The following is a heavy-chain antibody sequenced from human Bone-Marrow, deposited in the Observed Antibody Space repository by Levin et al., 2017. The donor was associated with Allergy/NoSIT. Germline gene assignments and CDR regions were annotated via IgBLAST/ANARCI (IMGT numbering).Heavy chain of an antibody. CDR1: GYTFIDYY. D-gene: IGHD2-21*02. J-gene: IGHJ4*02. CDR3: ARDTELTYCGGDCFPYYFAY. CDR2: LTPPPCDT. V-gene: IGHV1-2*02. Sequence: ASFPFSCKAAGYTFIDYYIHWVRQAPGQFLSFLFWLTPPPCDTKHAQNFQDRLTMTRDTSINTAYMDLRALTSDDTALYYCARDTELTYCGGDCFPYYFAYWGQGTPVTVSS.